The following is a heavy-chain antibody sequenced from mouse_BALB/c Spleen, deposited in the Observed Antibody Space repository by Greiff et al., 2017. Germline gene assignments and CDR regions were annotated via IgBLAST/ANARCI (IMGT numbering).Heavy chain of an antibody. V-gene: IGHV5-17*02. J-gene: IGHJ2*01. D-gene: IGHD2-3*01. CDR3: ARSGDGYPDFDY. Sequence: DVHLVESGGGLVQPGGSRKLSCAASGFTFSSFGMHWVRQAPEKGLEWVAYISSGSSTIYYADTVKGRFTISRDNPKNTLFLQMTSLRSEDTAMYYCARSGDGYPDFDYWGQGTTLTVSS. CDR1: GFTFSSFG. CDR2: ISSGSSTI.